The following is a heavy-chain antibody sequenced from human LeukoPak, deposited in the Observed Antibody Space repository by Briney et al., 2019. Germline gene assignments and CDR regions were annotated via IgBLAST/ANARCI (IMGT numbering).Heavy chain of an antibody. J-gene: IGHJ5*02. Sequence: SETLSLTCTVSGGSISSHYWSWIRQPPGKGLEWIGYIYYSGSTIYNPSLKSRVTMSVDTSKNQFSLKLSSVSAADTAVYYCARLRDWFDPWGQGTLVTVSS. CDR1: GGSISSHY. D-gene: IGHD5-24*01. V-gene: IGHV4-59*11. CDR2: IYYSGST. CDR3: ARLRDWFDP.